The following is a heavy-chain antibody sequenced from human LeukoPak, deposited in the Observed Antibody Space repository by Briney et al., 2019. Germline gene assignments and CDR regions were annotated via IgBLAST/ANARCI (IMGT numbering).Heavy chain of an antibody. CDR3: ARDDGTLPYYYMDV. J-gene: IGHJ6*03. CDR1: GFTFSSYS. Sequence: GGSLRLSCAASGFTFSSYSMNWVRQAPGKGLEWVANIKQDGGEKYYVDSVKGRFTISRDNAKNSLYLQMNSLRAEDTAVYYCARDDGTLPYYYMDVWGKGTTVTVSS. CDR2: IKQDGGEK. V-gene: IGHV3-7*01.